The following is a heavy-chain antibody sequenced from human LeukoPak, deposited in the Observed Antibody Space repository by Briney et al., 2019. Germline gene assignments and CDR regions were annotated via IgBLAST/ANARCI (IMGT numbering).Heavy chain of an antibody. V-gene: IGHV1-24*01. D-gene: IGHD6-6*01. CDR1: GYTLTELS. CDR2: FDPEDGET. J-gene: IGHJ4*02. Sequence: ASVKVSCKVSGYTLTELSMHWVRQAPGKGIEWMGGFDPEDGETIHAQKFQGRVTMTEDTSTDTAYMELSSLRSEDTAVYYCATNLYSSSYYFDYWGQGTLVTVSS. CDR3: ATNLYSSSYYFDY.